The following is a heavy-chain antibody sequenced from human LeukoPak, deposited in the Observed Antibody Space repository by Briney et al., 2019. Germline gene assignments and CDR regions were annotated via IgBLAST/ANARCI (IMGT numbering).Heavy chain of an antibody. D-gene: IGHD4-17*01. CDR2: ISDSGGST. Sequence: GGSLRLSCAASGFTFSSYAMSWVRQAPGKGLGWVSGISDSGGSTYYADSVKGRSTISRDNSKNTLYLQMNSLRAEDTAVYYCAKELTTVTDVDYWGQGTLVTVSS. V-gene: IGHV3-23*01. CDR3: AKELTTVTDVDY. CDR1: GFTFSSYA. J-gene: IGHJ4*02.